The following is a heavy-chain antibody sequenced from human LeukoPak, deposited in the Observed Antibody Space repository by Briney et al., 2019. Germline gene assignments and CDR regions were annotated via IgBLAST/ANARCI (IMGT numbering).Heavy chain of an antibody. D-gene: IGHD6-19*01. CDR1: GFTFSSYW. J-gene: IGHJ5*02. V-gene: IGHV3-7*01. CDR3: ARDPDNSGWYHWFDP. CDR2: IKQDRSEK. Sequence: GGSLRLSCAASGFTFSSYWMSWVRQAPGKGLEWVANIKQDRSEKYYVDSVKGRFTISRDNAKNTLYLQMNSLRAEDTAVYYCARDPDNSGWYHWFDPWGQGTLVTVSS.